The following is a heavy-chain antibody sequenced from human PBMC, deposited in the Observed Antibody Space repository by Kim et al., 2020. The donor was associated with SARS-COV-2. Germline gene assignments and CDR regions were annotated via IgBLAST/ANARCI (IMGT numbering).Heavy chain of an antibody. Sequence: SETLSLTCAVYGGSFSGYYWSWIRQPPGKGLEWIGEINHSGSTNYNPSLKSRVTISVDTSKNQFSLKLSSVTAADTAVYYCARGPTDYYYYYGMDVWGQG. V-gene: IGHV4-34*01. J-gene: IGHJ6*02. CDR2: INHSGST. CDR3: ARGPTDYYYYYGMDV. CDR1: GGSFSGYY.